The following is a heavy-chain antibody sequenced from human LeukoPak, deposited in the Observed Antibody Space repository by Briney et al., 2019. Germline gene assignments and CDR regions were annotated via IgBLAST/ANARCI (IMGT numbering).Heavy chain of an antibody. D-gene: IGHD5-18*01. CDR3: ARGLSPRGYSYGYSPMYYLDY. CDR2: INHSGST. V-gene: IGHV4-34*01. Sequence: SETLSLTCAVYGGSFSGYYWSWIRQPPGKGLEWIGEINHSGSTNYNPSLKSRVTISVDTSKNQFSLKLSSVTAADTAVYYCARGLSPRGYSYGYSPMYYLDYWGQGTLVTVSS. CDR1: GGSFSGYY. J-gene: IGHJ4*02.